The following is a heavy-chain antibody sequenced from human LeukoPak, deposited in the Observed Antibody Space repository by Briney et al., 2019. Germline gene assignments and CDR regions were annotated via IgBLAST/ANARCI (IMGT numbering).Heavy chain of an antibody. D-gene: IGHD4-17*01. Sequence: SETLSLTCTVSGGSISSYYWSWIRQPPGKGLEWIGSIYYSGSTYYNPSLKSRVTISVDTSKNQFSLKLSSVTAADTAVYYCARNPRMTSSQMTTVDYWGQGTLVTVSS. CDR1: GGSISSYY. V-gene: IGHV4-59*05. CDR2: IYYSGST. J-gene: IGHJ4*02. CDR3: ARNPRMTSSQMTTVDY.